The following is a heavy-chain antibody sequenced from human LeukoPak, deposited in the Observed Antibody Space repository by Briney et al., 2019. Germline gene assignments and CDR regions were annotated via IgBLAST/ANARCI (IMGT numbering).Heavy chain of an antibody. CDR3: ARSSSSGYAYYFDY. CDR1: GFTFSSYW. Sequence: GGSLRLSCAASGFTFSSYWMSWVRQAPGKGLEWVANIKHDGSDKYYVDSVKGRFTISRDNAKNSLYLQMNSLRAEDTAMYYCARSSSSGYAYYFDYWGQGTLVTVSS. D-gene: IGHD6-19*01. J-gene: IGHJ4*02. CDR2: IKHDGSDK. V-gene: IGHV3-7*01.